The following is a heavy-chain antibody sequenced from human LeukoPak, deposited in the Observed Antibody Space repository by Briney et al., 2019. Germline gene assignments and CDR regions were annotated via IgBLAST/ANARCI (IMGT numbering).Heavy chain of an antibody. Sequence: PGGSLRLSCAASGFTFSSYNVNWVRQAPGKGLEWVSGISGSGGSTYYADSVKGRFTISRDKSRNTLSLQMNSLRAEDTAVYYCAKGGDSYYYYYMDVWGKGTTVTVSS. V-gene: IGHV3-23*01. CDR3: AKGGDSYYYYYMDV. CDR2: ISGSGGST. J-gene: IGHJ6*03. CDR1: GFTFSSYN.